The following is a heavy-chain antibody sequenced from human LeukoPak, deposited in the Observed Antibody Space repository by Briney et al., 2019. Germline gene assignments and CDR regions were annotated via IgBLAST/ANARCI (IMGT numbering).Heavy chain of an antibody. Sequence: GGSLRLSCAASGFTFSNSWMNWVRQAPGKGLEWVANIKQDGSDKYYVDSVKGRFTISRDNAKNSLYLQMNSLRAEDTAVYYCARMVETARGSVAGWVYYYYMDVWGKGTTVTVSS. D-gene: IGHD5-24*01. CDR1: GFTFSNSW. J-gene: IGHJ6*03. V-gene: IGHV3-7*03. CDR2: IKQDGSDK. CDR3: ARMVETARGSVAGWVYYYYMDV.